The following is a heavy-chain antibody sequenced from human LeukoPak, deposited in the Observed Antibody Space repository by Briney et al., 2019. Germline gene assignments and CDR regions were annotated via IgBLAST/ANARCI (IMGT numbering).Heavy chain of an antibody. Sequence: SETLSLTCTVSGGSISSYYWSWIRQPPGKGLEWIGYISYGGATSYNPSLMRRVTISVDSPKDRFSLRLSSLTAADTALYYSARHGGTLDYFDYWGPGSLVTVSS. CDR1: GGSISSYY. CDR2: ISYGGAT. CDR3: ARHGGTLDYFDY. D-gene: IGHD1-26*01. J-gene: IGHJ4*02. V-gene: IGHV4-59*08.